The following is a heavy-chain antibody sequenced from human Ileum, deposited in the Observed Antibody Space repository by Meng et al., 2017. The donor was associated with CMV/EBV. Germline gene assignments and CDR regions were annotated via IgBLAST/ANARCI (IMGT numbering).Heavy chain of an antibody. V-gene: IGHV3-72*01. Sequence: GESLKISCEACGFILSDHYVDWVRQAPGKGLEWVGRSRHKIDGYTSEFAASVKDRFTISRDDSKNSLYLHMSTLKSEDTAVYYCTRDHSRLAVYAFDIWGQGTMVTVSS. CDR2: SRHKIDGYTS. CDR1: GFILSDHY. D-gene: IGHD6-13*01. CDR3: TRDHSRLAVYAFDI. J-gene: IGHJ3*02.